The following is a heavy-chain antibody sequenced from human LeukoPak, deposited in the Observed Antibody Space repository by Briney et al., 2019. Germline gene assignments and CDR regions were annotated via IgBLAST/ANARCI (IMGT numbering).Heavy chain of an antibody. CDR2: ISGSGGST. CDR1: GFTFSSYS. J-gene: IGHJ6*02. V-gene: IGHV3-23*01. Sequence: GGSLRLSCAASGFTFSSYSMNWVRQAPGKGLEWVSAISGSGGSTYYADSVKGRFTISRDNSKNTLFLQMNSLRAEDTAVYYCATGVNIYYYYGMDVWGQGTTVTVPS. CDR3: ATGVNIYYYYGMDV. D-gene: IGHD1/OR15-1a*01.